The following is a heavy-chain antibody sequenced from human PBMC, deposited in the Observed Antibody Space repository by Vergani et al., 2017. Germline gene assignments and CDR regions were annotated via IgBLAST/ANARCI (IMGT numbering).Heavy chain of an antibody. V-gene: IGHV5-51*01. CDR2: IHPADPDT. CDR3: ARLYGRDSSGSKYFDY. CDR1: GYSFTNYW. Sequence: EVPLVQSGAEVKKPGESLKISCPISGYSFTNYWIGWVRQMPGKGLEWMGIIHPADPDTRYSPSFQGQVTISVDKSISTAYLQRSSLRASDSAMYYCARLYGRDSSGSKYFDYWGQGTLVTVSS. D-gene: IGHD3-22*01. J-gene: IGHJ4*02.